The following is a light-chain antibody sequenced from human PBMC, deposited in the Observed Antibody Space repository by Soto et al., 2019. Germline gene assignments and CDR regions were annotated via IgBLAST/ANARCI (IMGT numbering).Light chain of an antibody. J-gene: IGKJ4*01. V-gene: IGKV4-1*01. CDR3: QQYYTNALT. CDR2: WAS. CDR1: QSVLYSSNNKNY. Sequence: DIVMTQSPDSLAVSLGERATINCKSSQSVLYSSNNKNYLAWYQQKPGQPPKLLIYWASTRESGVPDRFSGSGSGTEFTLTISSLQAEDGAVYYCQQYYTNALTCGGGTKVGVK.